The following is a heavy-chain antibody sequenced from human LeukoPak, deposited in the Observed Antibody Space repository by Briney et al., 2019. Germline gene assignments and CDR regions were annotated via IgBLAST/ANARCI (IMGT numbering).Heavy chain of an antibody. Sequence: SETLSLTCAVYGGSSSDSYWTWIRQPPGKGLEWIGEINHSGSTNYNPSLKSRVTISVDTSKNQFSLKLSSVTAADTAVYYCARGPRGYGGYGLLRFDYWGQGTLVSVSS. V-gene: IGHV4-34*01. J-gene: IGHJ4*02. D-gene: IGHD5-12*01. CDR2: INHSGST. CDR3: ARGPRGYGGYGLLRFDY. CDR1: GGSSSDSY.